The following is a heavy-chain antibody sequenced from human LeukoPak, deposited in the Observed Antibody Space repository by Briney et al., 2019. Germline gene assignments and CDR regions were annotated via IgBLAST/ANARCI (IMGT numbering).Heavy chain of an antibody. CDR3: ARGATMVRGVIIYFDY. CDR1: GGSFSGYY. D-gene: IGHD3-10*01. J-gene: IGHJ4*02. CDR2: INHSGST. V-gene: IGHV4-34*01. Sequence: PSETLSLTCTVYGGSFSGYYWSWIRQPPGKGLEWIGEINHSGSTNYNPSLKSRVTISVDTSKNQFSLKLSSVTAADTAVYYCARGATMVRGVIIYFDYWGQGTLVTVSS.